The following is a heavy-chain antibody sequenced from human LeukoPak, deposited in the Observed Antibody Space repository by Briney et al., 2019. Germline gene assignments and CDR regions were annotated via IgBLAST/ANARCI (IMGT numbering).Heavy chain of an antibody. CDR1: GGSISSSSYY. CDR2: IYYSGST. J-gene: IGHJ5*02. V-gene: IGHV4-39*01. D-gene: IGHD3-22*01. CDR3: SRHNSGSIVGVTGWFDP. Sequence: SETLSLTCTVSGGSISSSSYYWGWIRQPPGKGLEWIGSIYYSGSTYYNPSLKSRVTISVDTSKNQFSLKLSSVTAADTAVYYCSRHNSGSIVGVTGWFDPWGQGTLVTVSS.